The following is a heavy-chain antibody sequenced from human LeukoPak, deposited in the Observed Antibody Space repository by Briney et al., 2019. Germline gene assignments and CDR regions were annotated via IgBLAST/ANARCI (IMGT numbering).Heavy chain of an antibody. D-gene: IGHD1-26*01. Sequence: AASVKDSCKASRYTFTSYVISWGRPTPGQGLERMGRIIPIVGIANYAQKFQGSVTITADKSTSTAYMELSSLRSEDTGVYYCARLTGGNSWGQGTLVTVSS. J-gene: IGHJ4*02. CDR3: ARLTGGNS. V-gene: IGHV1-69*04. CDR2: IIPIVGIA. CDR1: RYTFTSYV.